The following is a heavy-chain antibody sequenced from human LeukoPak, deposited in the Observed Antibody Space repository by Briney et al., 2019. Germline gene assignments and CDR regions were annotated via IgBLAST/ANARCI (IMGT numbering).Heavy chain of an antibody. V-gene: IGHV4-4*02. CDR3: GRNGDRHIDH. Sequence: ASETLSLACAVSDDSISGSNWWSWFRQPPGKGLEWIGEMHHSGGTNYSPSLKSRVTISVDRSKNQFSLKVNSVTAADTAVYYCGRNGDRHIDHWGQGTLVTVSS. CDR1: DDSISGSNW. J-gene: IGHJ4*02. CDR2: MHHSGGT. D-gene: IGHD4-17*01.